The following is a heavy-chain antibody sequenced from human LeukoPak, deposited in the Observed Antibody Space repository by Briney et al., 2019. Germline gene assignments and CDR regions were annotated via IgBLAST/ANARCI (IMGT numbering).Heavy chain of an antibody. J-gene: IGHJ4*02. V-gene: IGHV3-30*04. CDR2: ISYDGSNK. CDR3: ARGEGEPTTGTYFDY. Sequence: GGSLRLSCAASGFTFSSYAMHWVRQAPGKGLEWVAVISYDGSNKYYADSVKGRFTISRDNSKNTLYLQMNSLRAEDTAAYYCARGEGEPTTGTYFDYWGQGTLVTVSS. CDR1: GFTFSSYA. D-gene: IGHD1-1*01.